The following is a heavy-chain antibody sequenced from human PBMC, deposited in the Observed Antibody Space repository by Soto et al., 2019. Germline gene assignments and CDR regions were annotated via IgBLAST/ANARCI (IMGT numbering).Heavy chain of an antibody. J-gene: IGHJ2*01. CDR2: IYYSGST. Sequence: QVQLQESGPGLVKPSQTLSLTCTVSGGSISSGDYYWSWIRQPPGKGLEWIGYIYYSGSTYYNPYLKSRVTISVDTSTNQSSLKLSSVTAADTAVYYCARVAGTFSWYFDLWGRGTLVTVSS. V-gene: IGHV4-30-4*01. D-gene: IGHD3-10*01. CDR1: GGSISSGDYY. CDR3: ARVAGTFSWYFDL.